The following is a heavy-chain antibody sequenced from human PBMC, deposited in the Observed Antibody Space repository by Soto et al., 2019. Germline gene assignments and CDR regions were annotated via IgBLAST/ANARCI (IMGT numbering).Heavy chain of an antibody. CDR3: ARDFFDSSDYTTNWFDP. CDR1: GDSISNSRFY. J-gene: IGHJ5*02. V-gene: IGHV4-39*01. D-gene: IGHD3-22*01. CDR2: IYHTGNA. Sequence: QLQLQESGPGQVKSSETLSLTCSVSGDSISNSRFYWAWIRQPPGEGLEWIGSIYHTGNAYYNPSLKSRVTKSVDTSKNQFSLKLTSVTAADAALYYCARDFFDSSDYTTNWFDPWGQGTLVTVSS.